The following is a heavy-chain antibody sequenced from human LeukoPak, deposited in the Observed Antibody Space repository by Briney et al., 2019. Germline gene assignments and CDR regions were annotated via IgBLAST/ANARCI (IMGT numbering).Heavy chain of an antibody. D-gene: IGHD3-16*02. Sequence: PSETLSLTCAVYGGSFSGYYWSWIRQPPGKGLEWIGEINHSGSTNYNPSLKSRVTISVDTSKNQFSLKLTSVTAADTAVYYCARQGDYRYPFDSWGQGTLVTVSS. J-gene: IGHJ4*02. CDR1: GGSFSGYY. CDR2: INHSGST. CDR3: ARQGDYRYPFDS. V-gene: IGHV4-34*01.